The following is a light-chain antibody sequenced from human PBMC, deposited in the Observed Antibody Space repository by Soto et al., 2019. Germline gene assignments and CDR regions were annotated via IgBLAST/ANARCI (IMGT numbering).Light chain of an antibody. CDR3: MQATPWPWT. CDR1: QSLVSSDGNTH. Sequence: DVVMTQSPLSLPVTLGQPASISCRSSQSLVSSDGNTHLIWFQQRPGQSPRRLIYKVSNRDSEVPDRFRGSGSGTDFTLEISRVEAEDVGVYSCMQATPWPWTFGQGTKVEIK. J-gene: IGKJ1*01. CDR2: KVS. V-gene: IGKV2-30*01.